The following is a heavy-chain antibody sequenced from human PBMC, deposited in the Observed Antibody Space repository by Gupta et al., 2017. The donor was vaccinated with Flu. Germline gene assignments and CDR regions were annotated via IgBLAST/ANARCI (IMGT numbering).Heavy chain of an antibody. J-gene: IGHJ4*02. Sequence: EVQLVESGGGLVQPGRSLRLSCTASGFTFGDYAMTWFRQAPGKGLEWVGFIRSKTYGGTTKYAASVEGRFTISRDDSKSIAYLQMNSLKTEDTAVYYCTRQWGAGAGPDYWGQGTLVTVSS. CDR2: IRSKTYGGTT. V-gene: IGHV3-49*03. D-gene: IGHD6-13*01. CDR1: GFTFGDYA. CDR3: TRQWGAGAGPDY.